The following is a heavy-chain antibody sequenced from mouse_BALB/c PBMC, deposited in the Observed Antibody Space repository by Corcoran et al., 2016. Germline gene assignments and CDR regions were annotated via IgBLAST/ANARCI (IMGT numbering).Heavy chain of an antibody. Sequence: EVQLQQSGPELVKPGASVKMSCKASGYTFTSYVMHWVQQKPGQGLEWIGYINPYNDGTKYNEKFKGKATLTSDKSSSTAYMELSSLTSEDSAVYYCARANYGSSYVYYAMDYWGQGTSVTVSS. D-gene: IGHD1-1*01. J-gene: IGHJ4*01. CDR1: GYTFTSYV. CDR2: INPYNDGT. CDR3: ARANYGSSYVYYAMDY. V-gene: IGHV1S136*01.